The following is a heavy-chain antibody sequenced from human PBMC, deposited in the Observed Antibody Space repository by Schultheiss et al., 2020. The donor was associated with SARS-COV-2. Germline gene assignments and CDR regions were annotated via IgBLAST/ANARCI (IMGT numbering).Heavy chain of an antibody. V-gene: IGHV2-70*01. Sequence: SGPTLVKPTQTLTLTCTFSGFSLSTSGVGVGWIRQPPGKALEWLALIYWNDDKYYSTSLKTRLTISKDTSKNQVVLTMTNMDPVDTATYYCARSGSYYLALGYWGQGTLVTVSS. CDR1: GFSLSTSGVG. CDR2: IYWNDDK. D-gene: IGHD1-26*01. CDR3: ARSGSYYLALGY. J-gene: IGHJ4*02.